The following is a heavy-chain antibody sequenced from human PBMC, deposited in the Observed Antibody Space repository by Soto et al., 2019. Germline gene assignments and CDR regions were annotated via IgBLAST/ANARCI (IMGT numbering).Heavy chain of an antibody. CDR1: SGGC. J-gene: IGHJ4*02. CDR2: GYQSVNT. D-gene: IGHD1-1*01. CDR3: ARQALRTDLAL. V-gene: IGHV4-38-2*01. Sequence: SGGCRTFIRQAPGQGLECLGSGYQSVNTFYTPSLRNRVAVSGDTSTHQISLSVKAVTAADSGEYFCARQALRTDLALWGQGTPVTVSS.